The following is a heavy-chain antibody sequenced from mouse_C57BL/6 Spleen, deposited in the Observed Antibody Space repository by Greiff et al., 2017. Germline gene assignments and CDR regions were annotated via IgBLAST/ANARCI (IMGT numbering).Heavy chain of an antibody. CDR1: GYTFTSYW. V-gene: IGHV1-53*01. Sequence: VQLQQPGTELVQPGASVRLSCKASGYTFTSYWMHWVKQRPGQGLEWIGNINPSNGGTTYNEKFKSKAKLTVDKSSSTASLPLSSLTSEDSAVYYCARSGGFYYAMAYRGQGTSVTVSS. CDR2: INPSNGGT. CDR3: ARSGGFYYAMAY. D-gene: IGHD3-2*02. J-gene: IGHJ4*01.